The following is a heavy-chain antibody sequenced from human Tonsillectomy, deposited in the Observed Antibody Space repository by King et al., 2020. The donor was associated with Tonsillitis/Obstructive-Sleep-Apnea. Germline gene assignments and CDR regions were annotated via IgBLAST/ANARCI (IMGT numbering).Heavy chain of an antibody. J-gene: IGHJ4*02. CDR1: GYSFTNYW. Sequence: QLVQSGAEVKKPGESLRISFKGSGYSFTNYWINWVRQVPGKGLEWMGRIDPSDSYTNYSPSFQGHVTISADKSISTAYLQWSSLKASDTAMYYCARLQYSSGWYADYWGQGTLVTVSS. D-gene: IGHD6-19*01. CDR3: ARLQYSSGWYADY. V-gene: IGHV5-10-1*03. CDR2: IDPSDSYT.